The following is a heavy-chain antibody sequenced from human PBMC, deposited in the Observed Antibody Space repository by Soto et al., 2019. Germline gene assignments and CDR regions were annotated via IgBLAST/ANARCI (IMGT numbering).Heavy chain of an antibody. J-gene: IGHJ4*02. V-gene: IGHV3-23*01. CDR3: VTAVRTRLDN. D-gene: IGHD3-10*01. Sequence: GGSLRLSCAASGFIFSNFAMYGVRRAPGKGLEWVSSIRQSGDRSSYADSAKGRFTISRDNSKNTLYLQMNGLRLDDTAVYYCVTAVRTRLDNWGPGTLVTVSS. CDR2: IRQSGDRS. CDR1: GFIFSNFA.